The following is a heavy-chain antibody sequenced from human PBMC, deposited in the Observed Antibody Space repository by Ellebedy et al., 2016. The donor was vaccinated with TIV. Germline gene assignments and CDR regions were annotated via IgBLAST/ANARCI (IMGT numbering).Heavy chain of an antibody. V-gene: IGHV3-23*01. J-gene: IGHJ4*02. Sequence: GGSLRLSXTASAFTFNTFFMSWVRQAPGKVLEWVSTISAGSDTTRLADSVKGRFTISRDSSKNSVYLRMNNLRVEDTAVYYCRQRHYADLWGQGTPVTVSS. CDR1: AFTFNTFF. CDR2: ISAGSDTT. D-gene: IGHD4-17*01. CDR3: RQRHYADL.